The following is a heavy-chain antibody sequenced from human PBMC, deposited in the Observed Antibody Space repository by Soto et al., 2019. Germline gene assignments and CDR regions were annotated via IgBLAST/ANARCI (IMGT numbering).Heavy chain of an antibody. CDR3: AREVGPYGEYVPTTDGMDV. Sequence: ASVKVSFKASGYTFTSYYMHWVRQAPGQGLEWMGIINPSGGSTSYAQKFQGRVTMTRDTSTSTVYMELSSLRSEDTAVYYCAREVGPYGEYVPTTDGMDVWGQGTTVTVSS. CDR1: GYTFTSYY. D-gene: IGHD4-17*01. V-gene: IGHV1-46*01. J-gene: IGHJ6*02. CDR2: INPSGGST.